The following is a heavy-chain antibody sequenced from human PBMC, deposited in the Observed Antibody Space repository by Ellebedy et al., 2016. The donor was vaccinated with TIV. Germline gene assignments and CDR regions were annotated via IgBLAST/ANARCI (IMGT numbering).Heavy chain of an antibody. J-gene: IGHJ4*02. CDR1: GFTFGSYG. D-gene: IGHD4-11*01. V-gene: IGHV3-33*08. CDR3: ARIYRSYYLDY. Sequence: GESLKISCAASGFTFGSYGMHWVRQAPGKGLEWVAVIWFDGSNKYSADSVKGRFTISRDDSKKMVYLQMNSLRVEDTAVYYCARIYRSYYLDYWGQGTLVTVSS. CDR2: IWFDGSNK.